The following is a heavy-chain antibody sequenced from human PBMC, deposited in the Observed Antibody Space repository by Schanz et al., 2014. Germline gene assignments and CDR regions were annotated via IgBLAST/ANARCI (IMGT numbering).Heavy chain of an antibody. Sequence: QVQLQESGPGLVKPSGTLSLTCAVSGASISSSNWWSWVRQPPVKGLEWIGEIYHSGSTKHNPSLMSRLVISLDKFKNQFSLKLSSVTAADTAIYYCARLSRHDEAFDIWGQGTMVAVSS. CDR2: IYHSGST. CDR1: GASISSSNW. V-gene: IGHV4-4*02. CDR3: ARLSRHDEAFDI. D-gene: IGHD2-2*01. J-gene: IGHJ3*02.